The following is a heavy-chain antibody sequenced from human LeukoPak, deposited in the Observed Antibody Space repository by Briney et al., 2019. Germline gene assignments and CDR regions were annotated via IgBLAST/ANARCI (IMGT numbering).Heavy chain of an antibody. D-gene: IGHD5-18*01. Sequence: GSLRLSCAASGFTFNMFWMSWVRQPPGQGLEWIGEIYHSGSANYNPSLKSRVTISVDKSKNQLSLKLISVTAADTAVYYCARDVGTALVTGDYWGQGTLVTVSS. J-gene: IGHJ4*02. CDR2: IYHSGSA. V-gene: IGHV4-4*02. CDR1: GFTFNMFW. CDR3: ARDVGTALVTGDY.